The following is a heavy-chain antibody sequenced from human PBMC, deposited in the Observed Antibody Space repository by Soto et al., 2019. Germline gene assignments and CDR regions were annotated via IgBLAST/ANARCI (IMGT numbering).Heavy chain of an antibody. J-gene: IGHJ4*02. Sequence: PGGALRLSCAASGFTFSSYWMSWVRQAPGKGLEWVANIKQDGSEKYYVDSVKGRFTISRDNAKNSLYLQMNSLRAEDTAVYYCASDVSYGEFDYWGQGTLVTVSS. CDR2: IKQDGSEK. D-gene: IGHD5-18*01. V-gene: IGHV3-7*05. CDR1: GFTFSSYW. CDR3: ASDVSYGEFDY.